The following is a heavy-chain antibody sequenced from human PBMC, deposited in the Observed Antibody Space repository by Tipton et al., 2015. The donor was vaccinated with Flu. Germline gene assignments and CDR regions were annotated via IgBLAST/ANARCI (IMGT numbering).Heavy chain of an antibody. CDR3: AGIRYSGYEFDY. CDR1: GYTFTGYY. CDR2: INPNSGGT. V-gene: IGHV1-2*02. Sequence: QSGPEVKKPGASVKVSCKASGYTFTGYYMHWVRQAPGQGLEWMGWINPNSGGTNYAQKFQGRVTMTRDTSISTAYMELRSLRSDDTAVYYCAGIRYSGYEFDYWGQGTLVTVSS. D-gene: IGHD5-12*01. J-gene: IGHJ4*02.